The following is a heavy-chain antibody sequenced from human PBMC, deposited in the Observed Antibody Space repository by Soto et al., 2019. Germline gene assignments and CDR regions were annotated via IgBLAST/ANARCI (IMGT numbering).Heavy chain of an antibody. CDR1: GFTFSSYA. J-gene: IGHJ4*02. CDR3: ANRGSGSHFDY. D-gene: IGHD1-26*01. CDR2: ISGSGTST. Sequence: EVQLLESGGGLVQPGGSLRLSCEASGFTFSSYAMSWVRQAPGKGLEWVSVISGSGTSTYYADSVKGRFTISRDNSKNTLYLQMNSLRAEDTAVYYCANRGSGSHFDYWGQGTLVTVSS. V-gene: IGHV3-23*01.